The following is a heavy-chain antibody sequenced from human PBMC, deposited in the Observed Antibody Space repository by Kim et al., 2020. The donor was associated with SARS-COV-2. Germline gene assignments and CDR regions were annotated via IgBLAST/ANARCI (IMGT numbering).Heavy chain of an antibody. CDR1: GFTFSDYY. J-gene: IGHJ6*03. CDR3: ARSAQRASYYYYYMDV. D-gene: IGHD5-12*01. CDR2: ISSSGSTI. Sequence: GGSLRLSCAASGFTFSDYYMSWIRQAPGKGLEWVSYISSSGSTIYYADSVKGRFTISRDNAKNSLYLQMNSLRAEDTAVYYCARSAQRASYYYYYMDVWGKGTTVTVSS. V-gene: IGHV3-11*01.